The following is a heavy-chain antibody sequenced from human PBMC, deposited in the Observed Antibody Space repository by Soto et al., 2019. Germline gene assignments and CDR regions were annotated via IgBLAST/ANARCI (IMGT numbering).Heavy chain of an antibody. V-gene: IGHV3-7*01. D-gene: IGHD5-12*01. J-gene: IGHJ2*01. Sequence: GGSLRLSCAASGFTFSSYWMSWVRQAPGKGLEWVANIKQDGSEKYYVDSVKGRFTISRDNAKNSLYLQMNSLRAEDTAVYYCARVESIVATILADWYFDLWGRGTLVTVSS. CDR1: GFTFSSYW. CDR3: ARVESIVATILADWYFDL. CDR2: IKQDGSEK.